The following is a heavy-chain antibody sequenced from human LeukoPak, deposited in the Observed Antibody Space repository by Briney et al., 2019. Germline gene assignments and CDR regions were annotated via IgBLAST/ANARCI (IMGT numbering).Heavy chain of an antibody. CDR3: ARDSGYDSSGHFDY. CDR2: IYYSGST. D-gene: IGHD3-22*01. CDR1: GGSISSYY. Sequence: PSETLSLTCTVSGGSISSYYWSWIRQPPGKGLEWIGYIYYSGSTNYNPSLKSRVTISVDTSKNQFSLKLSSVTAADTAVYYCARDSGYDSSGHFDYWGQGTLVTVSS. V-gene: IGHV4-59*01. J-gene: IGHJ4*02.